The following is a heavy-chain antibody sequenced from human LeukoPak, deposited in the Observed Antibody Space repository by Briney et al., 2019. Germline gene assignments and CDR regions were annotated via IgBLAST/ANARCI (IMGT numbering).Heavy chain of an antibody. Sequence: SGPTLVNPTQTLTLTCTFSGCSLSTSGVGVGWIRQPPGKALEWLALIYWDDDKRYSPSLKSRLTITKDTSKNQVVLTMTNMDPVDTATYYCAHSLERAPYYYGSGYYFDYWGQGTLVTVSS. CDR2: IYWDDDK. D-gene: IGHD3-10*01. CDR1: GCSLSTSGVG. J-gene: IGHJ4*02. V-gene: IGHV2-5*02. CDR3: AHSLERAPYYYGSGYYFDY.